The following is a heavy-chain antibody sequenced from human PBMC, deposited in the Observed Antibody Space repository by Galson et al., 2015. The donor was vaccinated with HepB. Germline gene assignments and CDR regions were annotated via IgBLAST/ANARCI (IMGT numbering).Heavy chain of an antibody. CDR3: ARVDDVDTAFDH. V-gene: IGHV4-61*01. CDR2: IFYSGST. J-gene: IGHJ4*02. D-gene: IGHD5-18*01. CDR1: GGSVSSANYH. Sequence: ETLSLTCTVSGGSVSSANYHWSWIRQPPGKGLEWIGYIFYSGSTNYNPSLKSRVTISVDTSKNQFSLNLSSVTAADTAVYYCARVDDVDTAFDHWGQGTLVTISS.